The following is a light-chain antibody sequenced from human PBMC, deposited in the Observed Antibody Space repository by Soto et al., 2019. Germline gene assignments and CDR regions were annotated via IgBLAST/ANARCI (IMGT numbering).Light chain of an antibody. J-gene: IGLJ1*01. Sequence: QSVLTQSSSASASLGSSVKLTCTLSSGHSSYIIAWHQQQPGKAPRYLMKLEGSGSYNKGSGVPDRFSGSSXGADXYXTISNLQSEDEADYYCETWDSNTRVFGTGTKVTVL. CDR2: LEGSGSY. CDR1: SGHSSYI. V-gene: IGLV4-60*03. CDR3: ETWDSNTRV.